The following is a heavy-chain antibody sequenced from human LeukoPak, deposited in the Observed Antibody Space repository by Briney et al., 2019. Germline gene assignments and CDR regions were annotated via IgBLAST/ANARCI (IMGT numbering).Heavy chain of an antibody. CDR2: INPNSGGT. CDR3: ARLPGYYDSSGGDY. V-gene: IGHV1-2*02. CDR1: GYTFTGYY. Sequence: ASVKVSCKASGYTFTGYYMHWVRQAPGQGLEWMGWINPNSGGTNYAQKFQCRVTMTRDTSISTAYMELSRLRSDDTAVYYCARLPGYYDSSGGDYWGQGTLVTVSS. J-gene: IGHJ4*02. D-gene: IGHD3-22*01.